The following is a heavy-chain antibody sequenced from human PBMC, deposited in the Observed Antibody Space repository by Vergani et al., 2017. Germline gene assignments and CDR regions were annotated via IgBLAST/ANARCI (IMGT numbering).Heavy chain of an antibody. CDR3: ARVPIIAARPYYFDY. Sequence: QLQLQESGPGLVKPSETLSLTCTVSGGSISSSSYYWGWIRQPPGKGLEWIGSIYYSGSTNYNPSLKSRVTISVDTSKNQFSLKLSSVTAADTAVYYCARVPIIAARPYYFDYWGQGTLVTVSS. D-gene: IGHD6-6*01. CDR1: GGSISSSSYY. CDR2: IYYSGST. V-gene: IGHV4-39*07. J-gene: IGHJ4*02.